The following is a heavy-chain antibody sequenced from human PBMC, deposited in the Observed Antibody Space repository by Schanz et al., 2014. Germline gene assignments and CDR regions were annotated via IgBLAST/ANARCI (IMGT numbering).Heavy chain of an antibody. Sequence: EVQLAESGGGLVQPGGSLRLSCEASGFTFSTHAMSWVRQAPGKGPEWVSYIRSSSTPIYYADSVKGRFTISRDNSKNTLYLQMNSLRAEDTAVYYCAKGRFGELSAFDIWGQGTMVTVSS. CDR2: IRSSSTPI. D-gene: IGHD3-10*01. CDR1: GFTFSTHA. V-gene: IGHV3-23*04. CDR3: AKGRFGELSAFDI. J-gene: IGHJ3*02.